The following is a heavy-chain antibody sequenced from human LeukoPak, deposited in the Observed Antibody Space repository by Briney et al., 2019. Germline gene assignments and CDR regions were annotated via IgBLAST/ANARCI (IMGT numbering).Heavy chain of an antibody. CDR2: ISAYNGNT. CDR1: GYTFTSYG. Sequence: ASVKVSCKASGYTFTSYGISWVRQAPGQGLEWMGWISAYNGNTNYAQKLQGRVTMTTDTSTSTAYMELRSLRSDDTAVYYCARGRDYDILTGYYTDIDYWGQGTLVTVSS. V-gene: IGHV1-18*01. D-gene: IGHD3-9*01. J-gene: IGHJ4*02. CDR3: ARGRDYDILTGYYTDIDY.